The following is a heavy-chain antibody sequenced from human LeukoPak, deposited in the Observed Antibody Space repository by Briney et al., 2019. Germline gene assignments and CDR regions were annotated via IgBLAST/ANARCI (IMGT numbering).Heavy chain of an antibody. D-gene: IGHD3-16*02. CDR1: GFTFSSYT. CDR2: ISSSSSYI. Sequence: GGSLRLSCAASGFTFSSYTMNWVRQAPGKGLEWVSSISSSSSYIYYADSVKGRFTISRDNAKDSLYLQLNSLRAEDTAVYYCASDQHYDYVWGSYRSDAFDIWGQGTMVTVSS. CDR3: ASDQHYDYVWGSYRSDAFDI. J-gene: IGHJ3*02. V-gene: IGHV3-21*01.